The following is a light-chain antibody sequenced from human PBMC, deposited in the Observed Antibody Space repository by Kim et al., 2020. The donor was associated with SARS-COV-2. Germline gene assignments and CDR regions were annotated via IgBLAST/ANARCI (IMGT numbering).Light chain of an antibody. Sequence: SGDPREKARSASGVGGKSVHWYQQKPGQAPMLVIYYDTDRPSGIPERFSGSKSGNTATLTISRVEAGDEADYYCQVWDNSRNHPVFGGGTKLTVL. CDR3: QVWDNSRNHPV. V-gene: IGLV3-21*04. CDR1: GGKS. J-gene: IGLJ3*02. CDR2: YDT.